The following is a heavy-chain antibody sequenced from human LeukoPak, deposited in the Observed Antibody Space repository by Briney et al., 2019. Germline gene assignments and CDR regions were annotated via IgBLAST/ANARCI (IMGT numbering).Heavy chain of an antibody. CDR1: GYTFTSYG. D-gene: IGHD6-19*01. CDR2: ISGDNGNT. J-gene: IGHJ4*02. CDR3: ARDEAVAFDY. Sequence: GASVKVSCKASGYTFTSYGISWVRQAPGQGLEWMGWISGDNGNTNYAQKLQGRVSMTTDTSTSTAYMEVRSLRSDDTAVYYCARDEAVAFDYWGQGTLVTVSS. V-gene: IGHV1-18*01.